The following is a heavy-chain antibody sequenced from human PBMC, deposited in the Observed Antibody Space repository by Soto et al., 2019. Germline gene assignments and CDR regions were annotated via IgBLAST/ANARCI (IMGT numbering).Heavy chain of an antibody. CDR2: IYPGDSET. J-gene: IGHJ6*02. Sequence: GQSMRISSKGAEYKFNSYWIGWVRQMTGKGLEWIGMIYPGDSETTYSPSFEGQVTMSVDKSISTAYLQWSSLKASDSATYYCARQGSNGAYVYFPMDVWGQGTTVTVFS. CDR3: ARQGSNGAYVYFPMDV. CDR1: EYKFNSYW. V-gene: IGHV5-51*01. D-gene: IGHD3-16*01.